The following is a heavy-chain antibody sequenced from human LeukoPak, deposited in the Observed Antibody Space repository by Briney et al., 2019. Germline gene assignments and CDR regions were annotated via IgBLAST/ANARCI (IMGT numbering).Heavy chain of an antibody. Sequence: SVKVSCKASGYTFTGYYMHWVRQAPGQGLEWVGGIIPIFGTANYAQKFQSRVTITADESTSTAYMELSSLRSEDTAVYYCAYLYGSGSEDYYYYMDVWGKGTTVTISS. D-gene: IGHD3-10*01. CDR1: GYTFTGYY. CDR3: AYLYGSGSEDYYYYMDV. V-gene: IGHV1-69*13. J-gene: IGHJ6*03. CDR2: IIPIFGTA.